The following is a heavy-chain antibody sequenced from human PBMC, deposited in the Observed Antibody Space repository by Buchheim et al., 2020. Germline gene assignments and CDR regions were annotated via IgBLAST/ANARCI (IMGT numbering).Heavy chain of an antibody. Sequence: QVQLQESGPGLVKPSETLSLTCTVSGGSISSYYWSWIRQPPGKGLEWIGYIYYSGSTNYNPSLKSRVTISVDTSKNQFSLKLSSGTAADTAVYYCARDEGGGGAFDIWGQGT. CDR3: ARDEGGGGAFDI. CDR1: GGSISSYY. V-gene: IGHV4-59*01. J-gene: IGHJ3*02. CDR2: IYYSGST. D-gene: IGHD3-16*01.